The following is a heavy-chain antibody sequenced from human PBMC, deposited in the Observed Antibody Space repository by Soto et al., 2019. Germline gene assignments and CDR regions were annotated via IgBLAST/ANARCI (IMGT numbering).Heavy chain of an antibody. CDR2: IWYDGSNK. CDR3: ARDLTIAAAGTIVSYYGMDA. V-gene: IGHV3-33*01. D-gene: IGHD6-13*01. Sequence: GGSLRLSCAASGFTFSSYGMHWVRQAPGKGLEWVAVIWYDGSNKYYADSVKGRFTISRDNSKNTLYLQMNSLRAEDTAVYYCARDLTIAAAGTIVSYYGMDAWGQGTTVTVSS. CDR1: GFTFSSYG. J-gene: IGHJ6*02.